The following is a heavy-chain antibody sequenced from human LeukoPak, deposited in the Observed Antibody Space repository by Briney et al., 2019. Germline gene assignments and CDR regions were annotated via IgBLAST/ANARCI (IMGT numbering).Heavy chain of an antibody. J-gene: IGHJ4*02. D-gene: IGHD3-22*01. V-gene: IGHV3-30*18. CDR1: GFTFSSYG. Sequence: GGSLRLSCAASGFTFSSYGMHWVRQAPGKGLGWVAFISYDGSNKYYADSVKGRFTISRDNSKNTLYLQMNSLRAEDTAVYYCAKDLYYYDSSGYYCDYWGQGTLVSVSS. CDR2: ISYDGSNK. CDR3: AKDLYYYDSSGYYCDY.